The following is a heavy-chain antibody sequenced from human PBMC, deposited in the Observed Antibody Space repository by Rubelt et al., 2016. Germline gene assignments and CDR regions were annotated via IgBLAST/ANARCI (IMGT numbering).Heavy chain of an antibody. J-gene: IGHJ2*01. D-gene: IGHD4-11*01. V-gene: IGHV3-23*01. CDR2: ISGSGGST. Sequence: GISGSGGSTYYADSVKGRFTISRDNSKNTLYLQMNSLRAEDTAVYYCARVNEVYSNYGGNFDLWGRGTLVTVSS. CDR3: ARVNEVYSNYGGNFDL.